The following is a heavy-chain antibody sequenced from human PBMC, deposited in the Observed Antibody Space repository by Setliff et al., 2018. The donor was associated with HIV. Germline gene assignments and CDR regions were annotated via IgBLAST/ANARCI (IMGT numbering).Heavy chain of an antibody. CDR2: IKQDGSDM. D-gene: IGHD3-3*01. CDR3: ARAFSGYYFDY. Sequence: LRLSCVASGLPFYNYWMTWLRRAPGRGLEWVANIKQDGSDMHYIESVKGRFTIFRDNAKNSVFLQMNSLRAEDTGVYYCARAFSGYYFDYWGQGTLVTVSS. J-gene: IGHJ4*02. V-gene: IGHV3-7*01. CDR1: GLPFYNYW.